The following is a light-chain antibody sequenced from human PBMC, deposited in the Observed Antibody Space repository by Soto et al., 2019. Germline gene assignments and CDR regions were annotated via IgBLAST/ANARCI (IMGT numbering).Light chain of an antibody. CDR2: GAS. Sequence: EIVLTQSPGTLSLSPGERATLSCRASQSVSSSYLAWYQQKPSRAPRLLIDGASSRATAIPDRFSGSGSGTDFTLTISRLEPEDLAVYYCQQYGSLVTFGQGTKVDIK. J-gene: IGKJ1*01. CDR1: QSVSSSY. V-gene: IGKV3-20*01. CDR3: QQYGSLVT.